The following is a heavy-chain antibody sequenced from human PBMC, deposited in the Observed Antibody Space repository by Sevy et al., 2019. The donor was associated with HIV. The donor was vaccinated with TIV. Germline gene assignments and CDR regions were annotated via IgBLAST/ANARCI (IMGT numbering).Heavy chain of an antibody. CDR1: GFSFSWYW. CDR2: IKQDGSEK. Sequence: GGSLRLSCAASGFSFSWYWMSWVRQTPEKGLEWVANIKQDGSEKNYVDSVKGRFTISRDNAKNSLYLQMNSLRDEDTAVYYCASRSQCSNGVCPFDYWGQGTLVTVSS. CDR3: ASRSQCSNGVCPFDY. V-gene: IGHV3-7*01. J-gene: IGHJ4*02. D-gene: IGHD2-8*01.